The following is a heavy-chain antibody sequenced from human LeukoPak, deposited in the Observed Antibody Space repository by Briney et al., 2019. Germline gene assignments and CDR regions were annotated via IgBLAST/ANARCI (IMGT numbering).Heavy chain of an antibody. CDR2: INPNSGRT. J-gene: IGHJ6*02. CDR3: ARAIIQKRFGELFAVKYYYYGMDV. D-gene: IGHD3-10*01. V-gene: IGHV1-2*02. CDR1: GYTFTGYY. Sequence: ASVKVSCKASGYTFTGYYMHWVRQAPGQGLEWMGWINPNSGRTNYAQKFQGRATMTRDTSISTAYMELSRLRSDDTAVYYCARAIIQKRFGELFAVKYYYYGMDVWGQGTTVTVSS.